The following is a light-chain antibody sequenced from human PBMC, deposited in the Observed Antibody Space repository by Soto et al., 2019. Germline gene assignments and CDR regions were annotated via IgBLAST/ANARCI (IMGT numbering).Light chain of an antibody. V-gene: IGKV1-12*01. CDR1: QDIGDS. CDR2: STS. Sequence: DIQMTQSPSSVSASVGDRVTITCRASQDIGDSLAWFQQKPGKAPNLLIYSTSTLQSGVQPRFSGGGSGTDFTLTINSLQPEDFATYFCQQVSSFPLTFGGGTTVDI. CDR3: QQVSSFPLT. J-gene: IGKJ4*01.